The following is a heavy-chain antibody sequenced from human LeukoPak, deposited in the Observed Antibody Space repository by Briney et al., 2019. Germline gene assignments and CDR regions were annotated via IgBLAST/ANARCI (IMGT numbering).Heavy chain of an antibody. CDR2: INPNSVGT. CDR1: GYTFTGYY. J-gene: IGHJ4*02. CDR3: ARGLRDFPAFDS. Sequence: ASVTVSCKASGYTFTGYYMHGVRQAPGQGLEGMGWINPNSVGTNYAQKFQGRVTMTRDTSISTAYMELRRLRSDDTAVYYCARGLRDFPAFDSWGRGTLVTVSS. V-gene: IGHV1-2*02. D-gene: IGHD2-2*01.